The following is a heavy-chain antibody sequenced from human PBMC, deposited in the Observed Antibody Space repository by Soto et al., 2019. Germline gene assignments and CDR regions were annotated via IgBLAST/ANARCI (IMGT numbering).Heavy chain of an antibody. D-gene: IGHD4-4*01. Sequence: GGSLRSSCAASGFTFSSYALSWGRQAPGKGLEWVSAISVIDGSTYYADSVKGRFTISRDNSKNTLYLQMNSLRAEDTAVYYCAKEATVTSGPYYYYGMDVWGQGTTVTVSS. CDR3: AKEATVTSGPYYYYGMDV. V-gene: IGHV3-23*01. J-gene: IGHJ6*02. CDR1: GFTFSSYA. CDR2: ISVIDGST.